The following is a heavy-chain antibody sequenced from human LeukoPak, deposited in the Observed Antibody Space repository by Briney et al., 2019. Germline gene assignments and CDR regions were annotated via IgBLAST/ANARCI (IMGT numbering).Heavy chain of an antibody. D-gene: IGHD2-2*01. V-gene: IGHV1-3*01. J-gene: IGHJ4*02. CDR2: INAGNGNT. CDR1: GYTFSNYA. CDR3: ARVYCSSTSCQYYFDY. Sequence: ASVKVSCKASGYTFSNYAMHWVRQAPGQRLEWMGWINAGNGNTEYSQRFQGRVTITRDTSASTAYMELSSLRSEDTAAYYCARVYCSSTSCQYYFDYWGQGTLVTVSS.